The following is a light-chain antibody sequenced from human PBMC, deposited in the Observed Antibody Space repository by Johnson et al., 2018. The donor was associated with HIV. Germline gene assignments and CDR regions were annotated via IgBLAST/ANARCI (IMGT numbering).Light chain of an antibody. CDR3: GTWDSSLSAFYYV. Sequence: QSVLTQPPSVSAAPGQKVTISCSGSSSNIGNNYVSWYQQLPGRAPKLLIYDNNKRPSGIPDRFSGSTSGTSATLRITGLQTGDEADYYCGTWDSSLSAFYYVFVTGTKVTVL. J-gene: IGLJ1*01. CDR2: DNN. CDR1: SSNIGNNY. V-gene: IGLV1-51*01.